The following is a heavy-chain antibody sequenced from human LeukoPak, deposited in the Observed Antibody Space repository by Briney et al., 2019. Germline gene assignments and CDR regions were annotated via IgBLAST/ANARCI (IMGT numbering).Heavy chain of an antibody. J-gene: IGHJ5*02. CDR2: ISGSGSNT. CDR3: AKAEADFWSGYYYQTA. CDR1: GFTFSSYA. D-gene: IGHD3-3*01. Sequence: GGSLRLSCAASGFTFSSYAMSWVRQAPGKGLEWVSVISGSGSNTYYADSVKGRFTISRDNSKNTLYLQMNSLRAEDTAVYYCAKAEADFWSGYYYQTAWGQGTLVTVSS. V-gene: IGHV3-23*01.